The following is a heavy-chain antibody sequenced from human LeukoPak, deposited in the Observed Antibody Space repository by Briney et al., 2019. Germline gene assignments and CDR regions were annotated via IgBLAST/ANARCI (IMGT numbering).Heavy chain of an antibody. V-gene: IGHV1-46*01. CDR2: VNPSGGST. D-gene: IGHD5-18*01. CDR3: ARRGYTYGYPDY. CDR1: GYTFSSYY. J-gene: IGHJ4*02. Sequence: ASVKVSCKASGYTFSSYYMHWVRQAPGQGLEWMGIVNPSGGSTSYAQKFQGRVTMTRDTSTSTVYMELSSLRPEDTAVYYCARRGYTYGYPDYWGQGTLVTVSS.